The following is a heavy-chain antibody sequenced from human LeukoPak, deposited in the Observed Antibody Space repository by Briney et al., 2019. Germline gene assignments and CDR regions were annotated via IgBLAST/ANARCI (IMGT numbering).Heavy chain of an antibody. CDR1: GYTVNDYY. Sequence: ASVKVSLKASGYTVNDYYIHSVRQAPGQGLERMARMKTNSGSRICDEKFQGRVNMPRDTSIITVYMELKRMRSDDTAVYYCGSHYGRDFYYYGMDVWGPGTTITVSS. CDR2: MKTNSGSR. V-gene: IGHV1-2*02. CDR3: GSHYGRDFYYYGMDV. J-gene: IGHJ6*02. D-gene: IGHD4-17*01.